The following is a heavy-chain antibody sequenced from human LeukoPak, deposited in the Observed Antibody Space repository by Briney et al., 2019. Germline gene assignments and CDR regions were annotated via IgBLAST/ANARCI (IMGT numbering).Heavy chain of an antibody. CDR1: GGTFTSYY. J-gene: IGHJ4*02. V-gene: IGHV1-46*01. CDR3: AVKGATPYVDY. CDR2: INPSGGST. D-gene: IGHD1-26*01. Sequence: ASVKVSCKASGGTFTSYYMHWVRQAPGQGLEWMGIINPSGGSTSYAQKFQGRVTMTRDMSTSTVYMELSSLRSEDTAVYYCAVKGATPYVDYWGQGTLVTVSS.